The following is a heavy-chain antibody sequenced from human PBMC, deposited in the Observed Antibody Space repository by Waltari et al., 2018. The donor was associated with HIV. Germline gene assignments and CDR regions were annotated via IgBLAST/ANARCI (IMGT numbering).Heavy chain of an antibody. CDR2: IKQDGSQT. V-gene: IGHV3-7*01. D-gene: IGHD2-15*01. J-gene: IGHJ4*02. CDR3: ARLKDIVVVVSLSAFDY. Sequence: EVQLVESGGGLVQPGGSLRLSCAASGFTFSDYWMSWVRQAPGKGMEWVANIKQDGSQTYYVDSVKGRFTISRDNAKNSLYLQMNSLRAEDTAVYYCARLKDIVVVVSLSAFDYWGQGTLVTVSS. CDR1: GFTFSDYW.